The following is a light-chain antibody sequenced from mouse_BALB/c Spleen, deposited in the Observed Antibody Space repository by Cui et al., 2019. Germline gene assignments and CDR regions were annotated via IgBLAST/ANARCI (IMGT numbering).Light chain of an antibody. V-gene: IGKV14-111*01. CDR2: RAN. J-gene: IGKJ1*01. CDR3: LQYDEFPRT. Sequence: DIKMTQSPSSMYAPLGERFTIPCKASQDINSYLSWFQQKPGKSPKTLIYRANRLVDGVPSRFSGSGSGQDYSLTISSLEYEDMGIYYCLQYDEFPRTFGGGTKLEIK. CDR1: QDINSY.